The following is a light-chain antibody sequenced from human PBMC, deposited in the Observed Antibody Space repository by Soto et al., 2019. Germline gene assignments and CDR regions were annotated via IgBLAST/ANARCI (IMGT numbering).Light chain of an antibody. Sequence: IVLTLSPGTLSLSQGERATLSCRASQSVSSSYLAWYQQKHGQAPRLLIYGASSRDTGIPDRFSGSGSGTDFTLTISRLEPEDFAVYYCQHRETFGQGTKVDIK. CDR1: QSVSSSY. J-gene: IGKJ1*01. CDR2: GAS. CDR3: QHRET. V-gene: IGKV3-20*01.